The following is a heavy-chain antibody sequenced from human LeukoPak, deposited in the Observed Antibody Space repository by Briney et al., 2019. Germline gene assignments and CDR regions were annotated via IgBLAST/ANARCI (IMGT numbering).Heavy chain of an antibody. Sequence: GGSLRLSCAASGFTFSSYAMSWVRQAPGKGLEWVSAISGSGRSTYYADSVKGRFTISRDNSKNTLYLQMNSLRAEDTAVYYCAKDNYNWNEHTFNYWGQGTLVTVSS. CDR3: AKDNYNWNEHTFNY. CDR1: GFTFSSYA. CDR2: ISGSGRST. D-gene: IGHD1-20*01. J-gene: IGHJ4*02. V-gene: IGHV3-23*01.